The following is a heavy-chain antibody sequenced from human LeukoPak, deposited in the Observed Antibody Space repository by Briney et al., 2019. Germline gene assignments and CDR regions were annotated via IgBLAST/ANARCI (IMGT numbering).Heavy chain of an antibody. CDR1: GYTFTSYG. J-gene: IGHJ6*02. CDR2: ISAYNGNT. Sequence: ASVKVSCKASGYTFTSYGISWVRQAPGQGLEWMGWISAYNGNTNYAQKLQGRVTMTTDTSTSTAYTELRSLRSDDTAVYYCARGAAYYDFWSGYRLYGMDVWGQGTTVTVSS. V-gene: IGHV1-18*01. D-gene: IGHD3-3*01. CDR3: ARGAAYYDFWSGYRLYGMDV.